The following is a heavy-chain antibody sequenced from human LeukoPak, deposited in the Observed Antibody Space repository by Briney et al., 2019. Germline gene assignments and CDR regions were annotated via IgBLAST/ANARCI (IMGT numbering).Heavy chain of an antibody. J-gene: IGHJ6*03. CDR2: INTNTGNP. CDR1: GYTFTSYA. CDR3: ARDYGSGTSNYYYYMDV. V-gene: IGHV7-4-1*02. Sequence: ASVKVSCKASGYTFTSYAMNWVRQAPGQGLEWMGWINTNTGNPTYAQGFTGRFVFSLDTSVSTAYLQISSLKAEDTAVYYCARDYGSGTSNYYYYMDVWGKGTTVTISS. D-gene: IGHD3-10*01.